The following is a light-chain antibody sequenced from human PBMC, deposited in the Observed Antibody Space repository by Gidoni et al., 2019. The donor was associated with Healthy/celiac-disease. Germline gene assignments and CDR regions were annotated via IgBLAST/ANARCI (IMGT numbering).Light chain of an antibody. CDR2: GAS. V-gene: IGKV3-20*01. CDR1: QSVSSSY. J-gene: IGKJ5*01. Sequence: IVLTPSPGTLSLSPGERATLSCRASQSVSSSYLAWYQQKPGQAPRPLIDGASSRATGIPDRFSGSGCGTDFTRTISRLEPEDFAVYYCQQYGSSPPITFGQGTRLEIK. CDR3: QQYGSSPPIT.